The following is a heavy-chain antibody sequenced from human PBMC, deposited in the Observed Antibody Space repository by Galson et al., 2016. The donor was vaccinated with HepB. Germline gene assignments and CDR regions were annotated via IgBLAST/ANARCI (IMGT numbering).Heavy chain of an antibody. J-gene: IGHJ4*02. CDR1: GCPFDDYA. CDR3: ARSPDS. Sequence: SLRLSCAASGCPFDDYATHWVRQAPVMGLVWVSGISWHSGSIDYADSVKGRFTISRDNAKNSLYLQMNSLRVEDTALYYCARSPDSWGQGTLVIVSS. V-gene: IGHV3-9*01. CDR2: ISWHSGSI.